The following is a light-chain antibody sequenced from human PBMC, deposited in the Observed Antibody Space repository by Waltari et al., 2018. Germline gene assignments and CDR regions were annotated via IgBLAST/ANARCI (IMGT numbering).Light chain of an antibody. CDR3: QQYDNGLGT. V-gene: IGKV3-15*01. CDR1: QSTRSN. J-gene: IGKJ1*01. Sequence: EIVMTQSPATLSVFPGERATLSFRASQSTRSNLAWYQHKPGQAPSLLIYGASTRATGIPARFSGSGSETEFTLTISSLQSEDFAVYFCQQYDNGLGTFGQGTKVEIK. CDR2: GAS.